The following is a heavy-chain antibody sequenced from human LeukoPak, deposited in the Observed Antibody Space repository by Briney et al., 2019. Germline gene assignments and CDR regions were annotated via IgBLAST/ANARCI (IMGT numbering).Heavy chain of an antibody. J-gene: IGHJ4*02. Sequence: SETLSLTCTVSGGSISSYYWSWIRQPPGKGLEWIGYIYYSGSTNYNPSLKSRVTISVDTSKTQFSLKLSSVTAADTAVYYRARLSGVDYYDSSGYHDYWGQGTLVTVSS. CDR3: ARLSGVDYYDSSGYHDY. CDR2: IYYSGST. CDR1: GGSISSYY. V-gene: IGHV4-59*08. D-gene: IGHD3-22*01.